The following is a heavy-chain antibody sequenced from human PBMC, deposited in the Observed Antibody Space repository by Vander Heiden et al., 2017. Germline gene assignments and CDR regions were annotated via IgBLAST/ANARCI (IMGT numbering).Heavy chain of an antibody. CDR1: GYPFTGYC. CDR2: INPNSGGT. D-gene: IGHD4-17*01. V-gene: IGHV1-2*02. Sequence: QVQLVQSGAAVKKPGASVQVSCKASGYPFTGYCMHWVRQAPGQGLEWMGWINPNSGGTNYAQKFQGRVTMTRDTSISTAYMELSRLRSDDTAVYYCAREDRGVHDYGDYTIDYWGQGTLVTVSS. J-gene: IGHJ4*02. CDR3: AREDRGVHDYGDYTIDY.